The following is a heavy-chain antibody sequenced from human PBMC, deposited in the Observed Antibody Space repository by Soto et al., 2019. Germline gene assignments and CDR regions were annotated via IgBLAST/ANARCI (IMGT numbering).Heavy chain of an antibody. D-gene: IGHD5-12*01. CDR1: GFNFSNHW. J-gene: IGHJ4*02. CDR2: ITTDGGST. CDR3: VRSSYRGSVDY. Sequence: EVQLVESGGGLVQPGGSLRLSCAACGFNFSNHWMHWFRQSPGKGLVWVSRITTDGGSTNYADSVKGRFTISRANAKNTPYLQMISLRADDTAVYYCVRSSYRGSVDYWGQGTLVCVSS. V-gene: IGHV3-74*01.